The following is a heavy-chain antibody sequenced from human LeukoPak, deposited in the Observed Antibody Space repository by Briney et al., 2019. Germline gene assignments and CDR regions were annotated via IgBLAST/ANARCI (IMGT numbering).Heavy chain of an antibody. CDR1: GFTFDDYA. Sequence: PGGSLRLSCAASGFTFDDYAMHWVRQVPGKGLEWVSGISWNSGSIGYADSVKGRFTISRDNAKNSLYLQMNSLRAEDTALYYCAKEHPYGYWGQGTLVTVSS. J-gene: IGHJ4*02. CDR2: ISWNSGSI. D-gene: IGHD4-17*01. CDR3: AKEHPYGY. V-gene: IGHV3-9*01.